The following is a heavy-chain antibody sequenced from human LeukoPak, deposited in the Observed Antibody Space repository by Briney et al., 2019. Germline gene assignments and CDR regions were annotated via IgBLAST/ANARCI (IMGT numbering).Heavy chain of an antibody. Sequence: ASVKVSCKASGYTFTSDGLSWVRQAPGQGLEWMGWINTHNGNTNYAQKLQGRVTMTTDTSTSTAYMELRSLRSDDTAVYYCARDPIVVVPAAHRGGWFDPWGQGTLVTVSS. J-gene: IGHJ5*02. V-gene: IGHV1-18*01. D-gene: IGHD2-2*01. CDR2: INTHNGNT. CDR1: GYTFTSDG. CDR3: ARDPIVVVPAAHRGGWFDP.